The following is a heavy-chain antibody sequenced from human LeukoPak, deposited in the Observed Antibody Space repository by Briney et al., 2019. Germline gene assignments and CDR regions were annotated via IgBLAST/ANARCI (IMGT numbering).Heavy chain of an antibody. V-gene: IGHV1-2*02. D-gene: IGHD3-10*01. CDR2: INPNSGGT. CDR1: GYIFTDYY. CDR3: AKSQYSFGSGSTRPLFDY. J-gene: IGHJ4*02. Sequence: GASVKVSCKASGYIFTDYYIHWVRQARGQGLEWMGWINPNSGGTYFAQKFEARVTLTRDTSINTGYMDIRGLTSDDTAVYCCAKSQYSFGSGSTRPLFDYWGPGTLVTVSS.